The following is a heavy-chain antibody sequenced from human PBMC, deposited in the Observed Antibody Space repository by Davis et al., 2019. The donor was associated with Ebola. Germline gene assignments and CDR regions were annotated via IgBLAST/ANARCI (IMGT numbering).Heavy chain of an antibody. V-gene: IGHV1-69*04. Sequence: SVKVSCKASADTFNYYAINWVRQAPGQGLEWMGRIIPILGLANYAQEFHDRVTITADKSSGTVYMELSSLRSEDTAVYYCARAVTPCIGSSCFSAVNYWGQGTLVTVSS. CDR3: ARAVTPCIGSSCFSAVNY. CDR2: IIPILGLA. D-gene: IGHD6-13*01. CDR1: ADTFNYYA. J-gene: IGHJ4*02.